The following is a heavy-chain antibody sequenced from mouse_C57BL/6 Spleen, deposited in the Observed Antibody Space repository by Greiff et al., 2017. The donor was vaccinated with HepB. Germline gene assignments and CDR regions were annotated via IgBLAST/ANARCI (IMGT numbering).Heavy chain of an antibody. J-gene: IGHJ2*01. V-gene: IGHV5-17*01. CDR1: GFTFSDYG. CDR2: ISSGSSTI. Sequence: EVKLVESGGGLVKPGGSLKLSCAASGFTFSDYGMHWVRQAPKKGLEWVAYISSGSSTIYYADTVKGRFTISRDNAKNTLFLQMTSLRSGDTAMYYCARYYDGYYAGFFDYWGQGTTLTVSS. CDR3: ARYYDGYYAGFFDY. D-gene: IGHD2-3*01.